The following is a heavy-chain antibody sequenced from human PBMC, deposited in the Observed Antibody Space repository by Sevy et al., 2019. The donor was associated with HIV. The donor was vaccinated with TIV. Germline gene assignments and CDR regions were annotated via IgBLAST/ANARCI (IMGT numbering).Heavy chain of an antibody. CDR3: ARRYSSSTGKTFDY. J-gene: IGHJ4*02. V-gene: IGHV1-18*01. Sequence: ASVKVSCKASGYTFSSYSISWVRQAPGEGLEWMGWISTYNGNTNYAQKLQGRVTMATDTSTSTAYMELRSLRSDDTAVYYCARRYSSSTGKTFDYWGQGTLVTVSS. D-gene: IGHD6-6*01. CDR2: ISTYNGNT. CDR1: GYTFSSYS.